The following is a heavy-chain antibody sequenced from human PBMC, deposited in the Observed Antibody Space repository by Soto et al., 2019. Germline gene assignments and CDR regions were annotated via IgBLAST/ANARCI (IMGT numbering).Heavy chain of an antibody. CDR2: IYYSGST. V-gene: IGHV4-31*03. J-gene: IGHJ6*02. D-gene: IGHD6-13*01. Sequence: PSETLSLTCTVSGGSISSGGYYWSWIRQHPGKGLEWIGYIYYSGSTYYNPSLKSRVTISVDTSKNQFSLKLSSVTAADTAVYYCARDFGRIAAARTAAIDVWGQVITV. CDR1: GGSISSGGYY. CDR3: ARDFGRIAAARTAAIDV.